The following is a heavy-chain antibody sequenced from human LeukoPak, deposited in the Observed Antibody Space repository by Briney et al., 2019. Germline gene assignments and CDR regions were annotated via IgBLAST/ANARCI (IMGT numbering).Heavy chain of an antibody. V-gene: IGHV4-30-2*01. J-gene: IGHJ3*02. CDR2: IYHSGST. CDR1: GGSISSGGYS. D-gene: IGHD2-2*01. CDR3: ARVTPLGYCSSTSCYAGLGTFDI. Sequence: PSETLSLNCAVSGGSISSGGYSWSWIRQPPGKGLEWIGYIYHSGSTYYNPSLKSRVTISVDRSKNQFSLKLSSVTAADTAVYYCARVTPLGYCSSTSCYAGLGTFDIWGQGTMVTVSS.